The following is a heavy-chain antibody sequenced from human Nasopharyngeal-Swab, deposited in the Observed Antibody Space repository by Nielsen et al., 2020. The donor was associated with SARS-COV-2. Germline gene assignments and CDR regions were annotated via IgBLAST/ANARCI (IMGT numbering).Heavy chain of an antibody. CDR3: ARCLVLGAARYFDY. V-gene: IGHV1-69*13. J-gene: IGHJ4*02. CDR2: IIPIFGTA. Sequence: SVKISCKASGGTFSSYAISWVRQAPGQGLEWMGGIIPIFGTANYAQKFQGRVTITADESTSTAYMELSSLRSEDTAVYYCARCLVLGAARYFDYWGQGTLVTVSS. D-gene: IGHD6-6*01. CDR1: GGTFSSYA.